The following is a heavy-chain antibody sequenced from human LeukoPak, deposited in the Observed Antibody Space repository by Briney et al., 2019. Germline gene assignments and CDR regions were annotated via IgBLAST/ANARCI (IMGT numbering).Heavy chain of an antibody. J-gene: IGHJ3*02. V-gene: IGHV4-34*01. Sequence: PSETLSLTCAAYGGSFSGYYWSWIRQPPGKGLEWIGGINHSGSTNYNPSLKSRVTISVDTSKNQFSLKLSSVTAADTAVYYCARGRPRFYLDAFDIWGQGTMVTVSS. D-gene: IGHD3-16*02. CDR3: ARGRPRFYLDAFDI. CDR1: GGSFSGYY. CDR2: INHSGST.